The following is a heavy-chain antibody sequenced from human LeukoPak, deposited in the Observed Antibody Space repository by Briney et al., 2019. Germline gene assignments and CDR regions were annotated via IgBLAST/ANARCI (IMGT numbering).Heavy chain of an antibody. CDR3: ASELMVVTPHYFDY. Sequence: SETLSLTCTVSGGSISSSSYYWGWIRQPPGKGLEWIGEINHSGSTNYNPSLKSRVTISVDTSKNQFSLKLSSVTAADTAVYYCASELMVVTPHYFDYWGQGTLVTVSS. CDR2: INHSGST. J-gene: IGHJ4*02. V-gene: IGHV4-39*07. D-gene: IGHD4-23*01. CDR1: GGSISSSSYY.